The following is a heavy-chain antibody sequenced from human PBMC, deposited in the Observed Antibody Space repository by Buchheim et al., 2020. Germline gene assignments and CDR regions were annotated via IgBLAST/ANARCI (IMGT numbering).Heavy chain of an antibody. Sequence: QLQLQESGPGLVKPSETLSLTCTVSGGSIGSSSYYWGWIRQPPGKGLEWFGSIYYSGSTYYNPSLKSRVTISVDTSKNQFSLKLSSVTAAGTAVYYCARGSATYYEPAWWFDPWGQGTL. J-gene: IGHJ5*02. V-gene: IGHV4-39*07. D-gene: IGHD3-3*01. CDR3: ARGSATYYEPAWWFDP. CDR1: GGSIGSSSYY. CDR2: IYYSGST.